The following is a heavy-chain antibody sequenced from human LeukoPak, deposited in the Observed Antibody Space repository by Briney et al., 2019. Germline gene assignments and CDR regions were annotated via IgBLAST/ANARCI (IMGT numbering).Heavy chain of an antibody. Sequence: ASVKVSCKASGYSFTGYYMHWVRQAPGQGLEWMGWINPNSGGTNYAQKFQGRVTMTRDTSMSTAYMELSRLRSDDTAIYYCSRQYYYDSSGYTPWGQGTLVTVSS. CDR1: GYSFTGYY. CDR3: SRQYYYDSSGYTP. D-gene: IGHD3-22*01. CDR2: INPNSGGT. V-gene: IGHV1-2*02. J-gene: IGHJ5*02.